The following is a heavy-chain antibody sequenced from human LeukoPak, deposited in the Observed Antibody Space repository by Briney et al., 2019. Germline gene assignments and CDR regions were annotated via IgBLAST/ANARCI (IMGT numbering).Heavy chain of an antibody. J-gene: IGHJ6*02. CDR2: ISSSGSTI. CDR3: AGNVVVVAATRGYYYGMDV. V-gene: IGHV3-48*03. D-gene: IGHD2-15*01. CDR1: GFTFSSYE. Sequence: QPGGSLRLSCAASGFTFSSYEMNWVRQAPGTGLEWVSYISSSGSTIYYADSVKGRFTISRDNAKNSLYLQMNSLRAEDTAVYYCAGNVVVVAATRGYYYGMDVWGQGTTVTVSS.